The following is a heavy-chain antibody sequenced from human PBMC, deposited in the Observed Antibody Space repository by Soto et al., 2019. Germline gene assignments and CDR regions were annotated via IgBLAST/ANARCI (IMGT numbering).Heavy chain of an antibody. CDR2: IYYSGST. Sequence: SETLSLTCTVSGGSISIYYWSWFRQPPGKGLEWIGCIYYSGSTNYNPSLRSRVTISVDTSKNQFSLKLSSVTAADTAVYYCARHGGDYVFPFDYWGQGTLVTVSS. CDR3: ARHGGDYVFPFDY. CDR1: GGSISIYY. J-gene: IGHJ4*02. V-gene: IGHV4-59*08. D-gene: IGHD3-16*01.